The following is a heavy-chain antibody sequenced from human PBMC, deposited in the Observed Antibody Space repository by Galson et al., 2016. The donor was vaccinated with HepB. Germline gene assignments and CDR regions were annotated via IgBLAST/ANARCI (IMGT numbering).Heavy chain of an antibody. CDR1: GYTFTSNA. D-gene: IGHD6-19*01. V-gene: IGHV1-3*01. CDR3: ARGNSDGWYHDY. Sequence: SVKVSCKASGYTFTSNAIHWVRQAPGQRLEWLGWVNGGDDNTKYSQSFQGRVTFTRDTSANTVYMELRALRTEDTANYFCARGNSDGWYHDYWGQGTLVTVSS. CDR2: VNGGDDNT. J-gene: IGHJ4*02.